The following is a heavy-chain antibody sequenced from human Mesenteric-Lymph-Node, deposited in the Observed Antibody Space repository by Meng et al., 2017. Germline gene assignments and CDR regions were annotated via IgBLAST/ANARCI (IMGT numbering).Heavy chain of an antibody. CDR3: TREWELNY. V-gene: IGHV3-49*04. J-gene: IGHJ4*02. Sequence: GESLKISCTASGFTLGDYAMSWVRQGPGKGLEWLGFIRSKANGGTTEYAASVKGRFTISRDESKSIIFLQMNSLKTEDTAVYYCTREWELNYWGQGTLVTVSS. CDR1: GFTLGDYA. CDR2: IRSKANGGTT. D-gene: IGHD1-26*01.